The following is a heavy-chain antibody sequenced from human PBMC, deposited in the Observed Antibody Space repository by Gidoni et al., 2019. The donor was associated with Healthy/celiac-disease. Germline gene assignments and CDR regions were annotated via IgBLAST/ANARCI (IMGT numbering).Heavy chain of an antibody. V-gene: IGHV1-2*02. D-gene: IGHD2-15*01. CDR2: INPNSGGT. Sequence: QVQLVQSGAEVKKPGASVKVSCKASGYTFTGYYMHWVRQAPGQGLEWMGWINPNSGGTNYAQKFQGRVTMTRDTSISTAYMELSRLRSDDTAVYYCARDGNVGPLYCSGGSCYSPGGGLVDYWGQGTLVTVSS. CDR1: GYTFTGYY. CDR3: ARDGNVGPLYCSGGSCYSPGGGLVDY. J-gene: IGHJ4*02.